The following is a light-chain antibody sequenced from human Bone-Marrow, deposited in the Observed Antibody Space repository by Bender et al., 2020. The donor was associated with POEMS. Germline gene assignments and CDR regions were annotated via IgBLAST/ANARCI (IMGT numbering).Light chain of an antibody. CDR2: EVS. Sequence: QSALTQPASVSGSPGQSITISCTGTSSDVGNYNLVSWYQQHPGKAPKLMIYEVSERPSGISNRFSGSKSGNTASLTISGLQAEDEADYYCSSYTNINTVIFGGGTKLTVL. J-gene: IGLJ2*01. V-gene: IGLV2-14*02. CDR3: SSYTNINTVI. CDR1: SSDVGNYNL.